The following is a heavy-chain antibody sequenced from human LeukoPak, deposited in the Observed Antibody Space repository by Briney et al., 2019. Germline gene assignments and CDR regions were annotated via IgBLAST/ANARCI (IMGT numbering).Heavy chain of an antibody. V-gene: IGHV1-2*02. CDR1: GYTFTAYY. CDR3: ARPLHPTYYYDSSADGGAFDI. CDR2: INPNSGGT. Sequence: GASVKVTCTASGYTFTAYYMHWVRQAPGQGLEWMGWINPNSGGTNYPQKFQGSVTMTRDKSISTAYLQWSSLKASDTAMYYCARPLHPTYYYDSSADGGAFDIWGQGTMVTVSS. J-gene: IGHJ3*02. D-gene: IGHD3-22*01.